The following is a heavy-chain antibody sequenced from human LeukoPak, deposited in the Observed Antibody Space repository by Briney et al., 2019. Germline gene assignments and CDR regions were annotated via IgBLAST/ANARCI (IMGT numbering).Heavy chain of an antibody. V-gene: IGHV3-21*01. CDR2: ISSSSSYI. CDR3: AREKVVVITRTDAFDI. CDR1: GFTFSSYS. Sequence: PGRSLRLSCAASGFTFSSYSMNWVRQAPGKGLEWVSSISSSSSYIYYADSVKGRFTISRDNAKNSLYLQMNSLRAEDTAVYYCAREKVVVITRTDAFDIWGQGTMVTVSS. J-gene: IGHJ3*02. D-gene: IGHD3-22*01.